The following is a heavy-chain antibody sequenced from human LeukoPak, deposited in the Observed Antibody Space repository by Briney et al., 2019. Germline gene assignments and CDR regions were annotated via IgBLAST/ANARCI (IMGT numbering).Heavy chain of an antibody. J-gene: IGHJ4*02. CDR2: IIQDGTGK. CDR1: GFTFSSYS. Sequence: GGSLRLSCAASGFTFSSYSMTWVRQAPGKGLEWVANIIQDGTGKYYVDSVKGRFTISRDNAKNSLYLQMNSLRAEDTAVYYCARRAVTTDLDYWGQGTPVTVSS. D-gene: IGHD4-17*01. CDR3: ARRAVTTDLDY. V-gene: IGHV3-7*02.